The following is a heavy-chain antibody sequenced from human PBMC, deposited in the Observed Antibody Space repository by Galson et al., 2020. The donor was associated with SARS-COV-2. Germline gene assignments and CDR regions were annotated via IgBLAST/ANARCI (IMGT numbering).Heavy chain of an antibody. Sequence: SLKISCAASGFTFDDYAMHWVRQAPGKGLEWVSGIGWSSGNIGYADSVKGRFTISRDNAKNSLYLQMNSLRAEDTALSYCAKDIVGYYKYYYYGMDVWGQGTTVTVSS. CDR3: AKDIVGYYKYYYYGMDV. D-gene: IGHD3-10*01. V-gene: IGHV3-9*01. CDR2: IGWSSGNI. J-gene: IGHJ6*02. CDR1: GFTFDDYA.